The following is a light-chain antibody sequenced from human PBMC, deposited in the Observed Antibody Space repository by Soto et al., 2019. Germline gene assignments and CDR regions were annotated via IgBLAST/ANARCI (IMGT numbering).Light chain of an antibody. CDR3: IQPLQPPWT. CDR2: LGS. V-gene: IGKV2-28*01. J-gene: IGKJ1*01. CDR1: QSLLHSNGYNY. Sequence: DIVMTQSPLSLPVTPGEPASISCRSSQSLLHSNGYNYLDWYLQKPGQSPQLLIYLGSNRASGVPDRFSGSGSGKDFTLKISRVEAEDVGFYYCIQPLQPPWTFGKGTKVEIK.